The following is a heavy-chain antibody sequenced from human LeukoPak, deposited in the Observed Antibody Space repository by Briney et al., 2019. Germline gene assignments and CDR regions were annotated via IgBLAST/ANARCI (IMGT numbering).Heavy chain of an antibody. D-gene: IGHD5-24*01. CDR1: GGSISSSSYY. V-gene: IGHV4-39*01. CDR3: ARVGMATKFRFDY. J-gene: IGHJ4*02. CDR2: IYYSGST. Sequence: SETLSLTCTVSGGSISSSSYYWGWIRQPPGKGLEWIGSIYYSGSTYYNPSLKSRVTISVDTSKNQFSLKLSSVTAADTAVYYCARVGMATKFRFDYWGQGTLVTVSS.